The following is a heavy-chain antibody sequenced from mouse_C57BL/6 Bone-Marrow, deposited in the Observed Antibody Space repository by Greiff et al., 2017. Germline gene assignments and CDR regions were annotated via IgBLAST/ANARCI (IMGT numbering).Heavy chain of an antibody. J-gene: IGHJ3*01. V-gene: IGHV1-15*01. D-gene: IGHD2-4*01. Sequence: VQLQQSGAELVRPGASVTLSCKASGYTFTDYEMHWVKQTPVHGLEWIGAIDPETGGTAYNQKFKGKAILTADKSSSTAYMELRSLTSEDSAVYYCTRSYYDCTWFAYWGQGTLVTVSA. CDR3: TRSYYDCTWFAY. CDR1: GYTFTDYE. CDR2: IDPETGGT.